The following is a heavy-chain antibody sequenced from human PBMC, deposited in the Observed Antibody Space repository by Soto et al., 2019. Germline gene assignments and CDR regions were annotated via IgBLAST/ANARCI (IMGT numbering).Heavy chain of an antibody. J-gene: IGHJ4*02. CDR2: IYSSGST. V-gene: IGHV4-39*01. CDR1: RYSPSNNKYY. D-gene: IGHD4-4*01. Sequence: ESRALTETRSRYSPSNNKYYWGWIRQPPGKGLEWIGSIYSSGSTYYNPSLNSRVTISVDTSKNQFFLKVTSVTAADAAVYSCAGSTITTNPYFAYWGRGTLVTVSS. CDR3: AGSTITTNPYFAY.